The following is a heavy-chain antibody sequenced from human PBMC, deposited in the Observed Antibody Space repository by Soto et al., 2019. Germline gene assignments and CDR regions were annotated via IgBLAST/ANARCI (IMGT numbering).Heavy chain of an antibody. D-gene: IGHD3-10*01. CDR2: INHSGST. Sequence: QVQLQQWGAGLLKPSETLSLTCAVYGGSFSGYYWTWIRQPPGTGLEWIGEINHSGSTNYNPSLKSRVTIAVDTSKNPFSLKLTSVTAADPAVYYCARDKITGLFDYGGQGTLVTVSS. J-gene: IGHJ4*02. CDR1: GGSFSGYY. V-gene: IGHV4-34*01. CDR3: ARDKITGLFDY.